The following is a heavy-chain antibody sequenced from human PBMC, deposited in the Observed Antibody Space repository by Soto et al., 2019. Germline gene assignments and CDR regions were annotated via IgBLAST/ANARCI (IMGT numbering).Heavy chain of an antibody. D-gene: IGHD3-10*01. V-gene: IGHV3-30-3*01. Sequence: GGSLRLACTDSGFTFRSYAMNWVRQAPGKGLEWVAVISCDGSNKYYADAVKGRFTISRDNSKNTLYLQMNSLRAEDTGVYYCAGELEVRGASSAAYRYYGMDAWGQGTTVTVS. J-gene: IGHJ6*02. CDR1: GFTFRSYA. CDR2: ISCDGSNK. CDR3: AGELEVRGASSAAYRYYGMDA.